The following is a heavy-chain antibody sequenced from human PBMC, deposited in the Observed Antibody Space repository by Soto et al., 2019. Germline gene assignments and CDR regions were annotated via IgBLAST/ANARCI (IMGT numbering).Heavy chain of an antibody. J-gene: IGHJ4*02. CDR2: ISGSGGST. CDR3: AKDQGGWSTGLFVEFDY. V-gene: IGHV3-23*01. D-gene: IGHD6-19*01. Sequence: GGSLRLSCAASGFTFSSYAMSWVRQAPGKGLEWVSAISGSGGSTYYADSVKGRFTISRDNSKNTLYLQMNSLRAEDTAVYYCAKDQGGWSTGLFVEFDYWGQGPLVTVSS. CDR1: GFTFSSYA.